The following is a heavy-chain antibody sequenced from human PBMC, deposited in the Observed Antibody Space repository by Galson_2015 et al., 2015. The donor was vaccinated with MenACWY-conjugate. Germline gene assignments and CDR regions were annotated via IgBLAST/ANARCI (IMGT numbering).Heavy chain of an antibody. CDR1: GFTFRNYW. Sequence: SLRLSCAASGFTFRNYWMTWVRQAPGKGLEWVASIKKDGSEKHYVDSVNGRFPISRDNTKNSMYLEMNSLRAEDTAVYYCARGHYGMDVWCQGTTVPASS. CDR3: ARGHYGMDV. V-gene: IGHV3-7*03. J-gene: IGHJ6*02. CDR2: IKKDGSEK.